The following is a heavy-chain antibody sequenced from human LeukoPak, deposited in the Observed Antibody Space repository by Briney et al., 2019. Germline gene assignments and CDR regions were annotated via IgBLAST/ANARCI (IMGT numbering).Heavy chain of an antibody. D-gene: IGHD2-15*01. CDR1: GFTFSSYS. J-gene: IGHJ4*02. Sequence: GGSLRLSCAASGFTFSSYSMNWVRQAPGKGLEWVSSISSSSSYIYYADSVKGRFTISRDNAKNSLYLQMNSLRAEDTAVYYCARGVGRNIVVVVAADHPFDYWGQGTLVTVSS. CDR2: ISSSSSYI. CDR3: ARGVGRNIVVVVAADHPFDY. V-gene: IGHV3-21*01.